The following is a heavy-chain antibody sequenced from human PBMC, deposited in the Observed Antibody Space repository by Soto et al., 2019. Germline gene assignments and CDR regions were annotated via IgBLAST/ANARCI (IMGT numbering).Heavy chain of an antibody. CDR1: GDSVSSNSAA. CDR2: TYYRSKWYN. D-gene: IGHD6-13*01. Sequence: SQTLSLTCAISGDSVSSNSAAWNWIRPSPSRGLEWLGRTYYRSKWYNDYAVSVKSRITINPDTSKNQFSLQLNSVTPEDTAVNYCAIVVAAAGHLDYWGQGTLVTVSS. V-gene: IGHV6-1*01. CDR3: AIVVAAAGHLDY. J-gene: IGHJ4*02.